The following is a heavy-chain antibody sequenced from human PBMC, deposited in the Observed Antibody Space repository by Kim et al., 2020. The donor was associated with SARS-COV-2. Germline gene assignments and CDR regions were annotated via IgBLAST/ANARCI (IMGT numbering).Heavy chain of an antibody. Sequence: GGSLRLSCTASGFSFEDYKMHWVRQRPGKGLEWVSLITWDGGTTYYADSVRGRFTISRDNSKHSLFLQMHSLTREDTAVYFCVKGGSSSSLDYWGQGALVTVSS. J-gene: IGHJ4*02. CDR2: ITWDGGTT. V-gene: IGHV3-43*01. D-gene: IGHD6-6*01. CDR3: VKGGSSSSLDY. CDR1: GFSFEDYK.